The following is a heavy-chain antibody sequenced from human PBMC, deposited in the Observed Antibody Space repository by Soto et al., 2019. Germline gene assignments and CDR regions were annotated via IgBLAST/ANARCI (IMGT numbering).Heavy chain of an antibody. CDR2: IIPIFGTA. V-gene: IGHV1-69*06. J-gene: IGHJ4*02. CDR1: GGTFSSYA. D-gene: IGHD4-17*01. Sequence: ASVKVSCKASGGTFSSYAISWVRQAPGQGLEWMGGIIPIFGTANYAQKFQGRVTITADKSTSTAYMELSSLRSEDTAVYYCARVPTTVVTSLPPRKVYFDYWGQGTLVTVSS. CDR3: ARVPTTVVTSLPPRKVYFDY.